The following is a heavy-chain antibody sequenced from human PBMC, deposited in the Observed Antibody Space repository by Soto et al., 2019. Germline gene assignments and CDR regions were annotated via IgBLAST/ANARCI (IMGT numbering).Heavy chain of an antibody. V-gene: IGHV3-66*01. CDR2: IWTNGGT. Sequence: GGSLRLSCAASGFSVTANYMIWVRQVPGKGLEFVSVIWTNGGTLYADSVKGRFILSRDNSMNTVYLQMNSLRVEDTAVYYCARAEVDMPTPWGQGTLVTVSS. CDR3: ARAEVDMPTP. D-gene: IGHD2-15*01. CDR1: GFSVTANY. J-gene: IGHJ5*02.